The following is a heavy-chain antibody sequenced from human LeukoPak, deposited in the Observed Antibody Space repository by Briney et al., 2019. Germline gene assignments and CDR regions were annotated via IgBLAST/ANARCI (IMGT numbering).Heavy chain of an antibody. CDR2: ISSSGSNI. V-gene: IGHV3-48*03. CDR1: GFTFDDYA. D-gene: IGHD2-2*01. Sequence: GGSLRLSCAASGFTFDDYAMHWVRQAPGKGLEWVSYISSSGSNIKYADSVKGRFTISRGNAKNSVYLQMNSLRAEDTAVYYCARDIKGQYQDAFDIWGQGTMVTVSS. CDR3: ARDIKGQYQDAFDI. J-gene: IGHJ3*02.